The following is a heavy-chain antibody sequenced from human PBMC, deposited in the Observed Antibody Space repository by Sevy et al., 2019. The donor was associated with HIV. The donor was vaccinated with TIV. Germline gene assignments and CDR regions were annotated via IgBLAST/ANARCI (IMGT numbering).Heavy chain of an antibody. CDR2: IWYDGSNK. J-gene: IGHJ2*01. Sequence: WGSLRLSCAASGFTFSSYGMHWVRQAPGKGLEWVAVIWYDGSNKYYADSVKGRFTISRDNSKNTLYLQMNSLRAEDTAVYYCARLSPYSVSYLSDWYFDLWGRGTLVTVSS. CDR3: ARLSPYSVSYLSDWYFDL. V-gene: IGHV3-33*01. D-gene: IGHD1-26*01. CDR1: GFTFSSYG.